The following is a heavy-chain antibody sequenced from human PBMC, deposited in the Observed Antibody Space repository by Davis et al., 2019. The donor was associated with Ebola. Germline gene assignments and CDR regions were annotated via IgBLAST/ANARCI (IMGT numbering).Heavy chain of an antibody. J-gene: IGHJ4*02. CDR1: GYTFTGYY. Sequence: ASVKVSCKASGYTFTGYYMHWVRQAPGQGLEWMGWINPNSGGTNYAQKFQGRVTITRDTSASTAYMELSSLRSEDTAVYYCARSEVGYDENFDYWGQGTLVTVSS. CDR3: ARSEVGYDENFDY. CDR2: INPNSGGT. V-gene: IGHV1-2*02. D-gene: IGHD2-8*02.